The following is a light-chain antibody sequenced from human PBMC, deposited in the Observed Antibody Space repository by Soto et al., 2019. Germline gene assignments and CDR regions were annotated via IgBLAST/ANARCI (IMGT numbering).Light chain of an antibody. CDR2: AAS. CDR3: LQYGSSPLP. CDR1: QYVTSSY. Sequence: EIVLTQSLGTLSLSPGERATLFCRASQYVTSSYLPWYQQKPVQDPRLLIHAASSSATGIPDRFSGSGSRIDFSLTFGSLATEDFGVYHCLQYGSSPLPFAAGTKV. V-gene: IGKV3-20*01. J-gene: IGKJ4*02.